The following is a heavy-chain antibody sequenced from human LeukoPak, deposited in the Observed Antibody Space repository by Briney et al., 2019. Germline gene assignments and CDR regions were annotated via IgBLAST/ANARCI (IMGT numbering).Heavy chain of an antibody. CDR3: ARDGGGRLLWFGELDY. Sequence: GGSLRLSCAASGFTFSDFGMTWVRQAPGKGLEWVANIKQDGSEKYYVDSVKGRFTISRDNAKNSLYLQMNSLRAEDTAVYYCARDGGGRLLWFGELDYWGQGTLVTVSS. CDR2: IKQDGSEK. J-gene: IGHJ4*02. V-gene: IGHV3-7*01. CDR1: GFTFSDFG. D-gene: IGHD3-10*01.